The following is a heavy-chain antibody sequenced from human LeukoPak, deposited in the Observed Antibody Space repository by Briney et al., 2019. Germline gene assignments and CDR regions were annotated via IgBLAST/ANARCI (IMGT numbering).Heavy chain of an antibody. J-gene: IGHJ3*02. V-gene: IGHV4-31*03. CDR3: ARATVQNRETFDI. CDR2: IYYSGST. D-gene: IGHD4-17*01. Sequence: SETLSLTCTVSGGSISGGGYYWSWIRQHPGKGLEWIGYIYYSGSTYYNPSLKSRVTISVDTSKNQFSLKLSSVTSADTAVYYCARATVQNRETFDIWGQGTMVTVSS. CDR1: GGSISGGGYY.